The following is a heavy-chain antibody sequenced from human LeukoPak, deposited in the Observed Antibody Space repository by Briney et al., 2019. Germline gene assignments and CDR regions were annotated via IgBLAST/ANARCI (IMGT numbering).Heavy chain of an antibody. V-gene: IGHV3-74*01. D-gene: IGHD3-10*02. CDR2: INGDGSTI. Sequence: GGSLRLSCEASGFTFNGHWMHWVRQAPGKGLVWVSLINGDGSTISYADSVEGRFTISRDNAKNSLYLQMNSLRAEDTAVYYCAELGITMIGGVWGKGTTVTISS. CDR1: GFTFNGHW. J-gene: IGHJ6*04. CDR3: AELGITMIGGV.